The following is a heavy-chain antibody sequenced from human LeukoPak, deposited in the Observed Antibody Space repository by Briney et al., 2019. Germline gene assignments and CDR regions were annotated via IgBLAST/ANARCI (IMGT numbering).Heavy chain of an antibody. CDR2: MNPNSGNT. CDR1: GYTFTSYD. CDR3: ARHGVISSGWHHLCYYYYYMDV. D-gene: IGHD6-19*01. Sequence: ASVKVSCKASGYTFTSYDINWVRQATGQGLEWMGWMNPNSGNTGYAQKFQGRVTMTRNTSISTAYMELSSLRSEDTAVYYCARHGVISSGWHHLCYYYYYMDVWGKGTTVTVSS. V-gene: IGHV1-8*01. J-gene: IGHJ6*03.